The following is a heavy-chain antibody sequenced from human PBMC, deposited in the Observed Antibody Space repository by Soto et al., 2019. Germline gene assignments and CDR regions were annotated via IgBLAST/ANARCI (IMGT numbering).Heavy chain of an antibody. D-gene: IGHD6-19*01. CDR2: IYHSGAT. CDR1: GDSISNDNW. Sequence: QVQLQESGPGLVKPSGTLSLTCAVSGDSISNDNWWSWVRQPPGKGLEWIGEIYHSGATNYNPSLTSRVTISVDRSKNQFSLGLTSMTAADTAVYFCARNGWYSLDLRGQGAMVTVSS. J-gene: IGHJ3*01. V-gene: IGHV4-4*02. CDR3: ARNGWYSLDL.